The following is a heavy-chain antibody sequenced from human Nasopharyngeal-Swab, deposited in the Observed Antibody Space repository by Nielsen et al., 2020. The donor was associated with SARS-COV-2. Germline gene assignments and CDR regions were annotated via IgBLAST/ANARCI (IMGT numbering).Heavy chain of an antibody. J-gene: IGHJ5*02. CDR1: GYKFSNTW. CDR3: TRGSVVIREDNWFDP. Sequence: GESLKISCKGSGYKFSNTWIGWVRQMPGKGLEWMGIIYPGDSDTRYSPSFQGQVTISADKSISTAYLQWSSLRASDTAMYYCTRGSVVIREDNWFDPWGQGTLVTVSS. CDR2: IYPGDSDT. D-gene: IGHD3-10*01. V-gene: IGHV5-51*01.